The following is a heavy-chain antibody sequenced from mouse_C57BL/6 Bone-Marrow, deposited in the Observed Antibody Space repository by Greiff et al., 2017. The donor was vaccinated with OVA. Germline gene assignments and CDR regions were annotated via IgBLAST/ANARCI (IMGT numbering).Heavy chain of an antibody. Sequence: VQLQESGAELVRPGASVTLSCKASGYTFTDYEMHWVKQTPVHGLEWIGAIDPETGGTAYNQKFKGKAILTADKSSSTAYMELRSLTSEDSAVYYCTRLGRGRWGWFAYWGQGTLVTVSA. D-gene: IGHD4-1*01. CDR1: GYTFTDYE. V-gene: IGHV1-15*01. J-gene: IGHJ3*01. CDR2: IDPETGGT. CDR3: TRLGRGRWGWFAY.